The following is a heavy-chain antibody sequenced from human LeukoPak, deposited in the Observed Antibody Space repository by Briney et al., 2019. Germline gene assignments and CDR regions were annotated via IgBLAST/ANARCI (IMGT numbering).Heavy chain of an antibody. J-gene: IGHJ4*02. D-gene: IGHD2-21*02. CDR2: ISDSVGCT. V-gene: IGHV3-23*01. CDR3: AKDRLLNCRGDCYIFDY. CDR1: GFTFSSSG. Sequence: PGGSLRLSCAASGFTFSSSGISWVRQPPGKGLERVLLISDSVGCTYYADSVNGRFTISRDNSKNTLYLQMNSLRAEDTAVYYCAKDRLLNCRGDCYIFDYWGQGTVVTVSS.